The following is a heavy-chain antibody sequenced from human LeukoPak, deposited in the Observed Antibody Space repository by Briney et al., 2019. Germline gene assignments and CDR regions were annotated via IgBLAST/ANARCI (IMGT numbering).Heavy chain of an antibody. D-gene: IGHD3-10*01. V-gene: IGHV3-15*01. CDR2: IKSKTDGGTT. Sequence: PGGTLRLSCAASGFTFSSYGMSWVRQAPGKGLEWVGRIKSKTDGGTTDYAAPVKGRFTISRDDSKNTLYLQMNSLKTEDTAVYYCTTPPGYYGSGSHEPDYYYYYMDVWGKGTTVTVSS. CDR3: TTPPGYYGSGSHEPDYYYYYMDV. CDR1: GFTFSSYG. J-gene: IGHJ6*03.